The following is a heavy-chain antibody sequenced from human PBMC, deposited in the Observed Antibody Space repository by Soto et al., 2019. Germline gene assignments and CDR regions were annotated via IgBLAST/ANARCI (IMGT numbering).Heavy chain of an antibody. CDR1: GDSVSSNSAA. Sequence: PSQTLSLTCAISGDSVSSNSAAWNWIRQSPSRGLEWLGRTYYRSKWYNDYAVSVKSRITINPDTSKNQFSLQLNSVTPEATAVDYCARAYFSGGSCWACSSWLDPWGRGTLVTVSS. CDR3: ARAYFSGGSCWACSSWLDP. V-gene: IGHV6-1*01. J-gene: IGHJ5*02. CDR2: TYYRSKWYN. D-gene: IGHD2-15*01.